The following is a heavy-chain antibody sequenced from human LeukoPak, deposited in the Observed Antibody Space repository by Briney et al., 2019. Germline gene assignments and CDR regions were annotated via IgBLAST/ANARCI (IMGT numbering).Heavy chain of an antibody. Sequence: ASVKVSCKASGYTFTSYGISWVRQAPGQGLEWMGWTSAYNGNTNYAQKLQGRVTMTTDTSTSTAYMELRSLRSDDTAVYYCARVFRTYYDILTGYSQEGPSSGYFDYWGQGTLVTVSS. CDR2: TSAYNGNT. CDR1: GYTFTSYG. J-gene: IGHJ4*02. D-gene: IGHD3-9*01. V-gene: IGHV1-18*01. CDR3: ARVFRTYYDILTGYSQEGPSSGYFDY.